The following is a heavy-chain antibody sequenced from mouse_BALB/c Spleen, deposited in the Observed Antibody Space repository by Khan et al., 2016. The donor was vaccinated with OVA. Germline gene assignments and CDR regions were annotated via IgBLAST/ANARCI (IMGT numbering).Heavy chain of an antibody. V-gene: IGHV3-2*02. CDR1: GYSITSDYA. D-gene: IGHD2-3*01. CDR2: ISSSGST. J-gene: IGHJ4*01. Sequence: EVKVEESGPGLVKPSQSLSLTCTVTGYSITSDYAWNWIRQFPGNKLEWMGYISSSGSTNYNPALKSRISITRDTSKNQFFLQLNSVTTEDTATYDCARDGSRYNYAMDYWGQGTSVTVSS. CDR3: ARDGSRYNYAMDY.